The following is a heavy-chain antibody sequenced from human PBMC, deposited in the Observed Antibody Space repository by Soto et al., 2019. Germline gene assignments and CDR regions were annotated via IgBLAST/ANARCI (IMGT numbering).Heavy chain of an antibody. D-gene: IGHD4-17*01. CDR1: GFTFNNYA. CDR3: AKERDDYGDPDAFDM. J-gene: IGHJ3*02. CDR2: ISGSGGTT. V-gene: IGHV3-23*01. Sequence: EVQLLESGGGLVQPGGSLRLSCAASGFTFNNYAMNWVRQAPGKGLEWVSVISGSGGTTKYVDSVKGRFSISRDNSKNTLYLQMNSLRAEDTALYYCAKERDDYGDPDAFDMWGQGTMVTVSS.